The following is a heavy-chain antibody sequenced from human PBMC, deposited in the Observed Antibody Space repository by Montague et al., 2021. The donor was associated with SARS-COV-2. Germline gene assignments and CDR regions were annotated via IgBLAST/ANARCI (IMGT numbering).Heavy chain of an antibody. CDR3: ARLVETYYYYYGMDV. Sequence: SETLSLTCTVSGGSISSSSYYWGWIRQPPGKGLEWIGSIYYSGITYYNPSLKSRVTISVDTSKNQFSLKLSSVTAADTAVYYCARLVETYYYYYGMDVWVQGTRVTVSS. CDR2: IYYSGIT. CDR1: GGSISSSSYY. V-gene: IGHV4-39*01. D-gene: IGHD4-23*01. J-gene: IGHJ6*02.